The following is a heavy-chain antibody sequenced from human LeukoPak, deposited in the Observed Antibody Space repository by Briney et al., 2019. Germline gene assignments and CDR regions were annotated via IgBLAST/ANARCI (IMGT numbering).Heavy chain of an antibody. V-gene: IGHV4-30-2*01. CDR3: AREVDPPHIDY. Sequence: SETLSLACTVSGGSISSDGFYWNWIRQPPGKGLEWIGYIYHSGRTYYNPSLKSRVTISVDRSKNQFSLKLNSVTAADTAVYYCAREVDPPHIDYWGQGTLVTVSS. CDR1: GGSISSDGFY. D-gene: IGHD2-15*01. CDR2: IYHSGRT. J-gene: IGHJ4*02.